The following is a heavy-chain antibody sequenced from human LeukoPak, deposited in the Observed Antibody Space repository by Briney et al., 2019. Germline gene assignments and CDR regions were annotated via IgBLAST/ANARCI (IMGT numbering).Heavy chain of an antibody. J-gene: IGHJ5*02. CDR1: GYTFTASY. Sequence: ASVTVSFKASGYTFTASYIHWVRQAPGQGLGWVGWINPNSGGTSCAQKFQGRVTMTRDTSITTAYMELRTLRSDDTATYYCTAGTATITAPGPDWFDPWGQGTLVTVSS. CDR3: TAGTATITAPGPDWFDP. D-gene: IGHD1-20*01. CDR2: INPNSGGT. V-gene: IGHV1-2*02.